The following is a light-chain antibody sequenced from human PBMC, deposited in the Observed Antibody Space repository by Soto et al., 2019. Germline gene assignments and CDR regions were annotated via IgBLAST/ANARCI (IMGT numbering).Light chain of an antibody. CDR2: AAS. V-gene: IGKV1D-12*01. J-gene: IGKJ2*01. Sequence: DLQMTQSPASVSASVGDRVTIACRASQDISRWLAWYQQKPGTAPKLLIYAASSLQGAVPSRFSGRGSGTDFALTISSLQPEDFATYYCQQANSFPYTFGQGTKLEIK. CDR3: QQANSFPYT. CDR1: QDISRW.